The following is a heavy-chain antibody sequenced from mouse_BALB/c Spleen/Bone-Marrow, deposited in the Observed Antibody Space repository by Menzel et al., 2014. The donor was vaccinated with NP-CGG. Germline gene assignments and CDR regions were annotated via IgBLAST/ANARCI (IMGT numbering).Heavy chain of an antibody. D-gene: IGHD1-2*01. CDR3: ARKDYFGYAAMDY. J-gene: IGHJ4*01. V-gene: IGHV5-17*02. CDR2: ISGGSSII. CDR1: GFTISSFG. Sequence: EVKLVESGGGLVQPGGSRKLSCAASGFTISSFGMHWVRQAPEKGLEWVAYISGGSSIIYYADTVKGRFTISRDNPKNTLFLQMTSLRSEDTAIYYCARKDYFGYAAMDYWGQGTSVTVSS.